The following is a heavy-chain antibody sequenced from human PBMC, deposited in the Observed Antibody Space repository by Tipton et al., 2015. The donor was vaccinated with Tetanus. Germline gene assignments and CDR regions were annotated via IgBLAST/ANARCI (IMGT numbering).Heavy chain of an antibody. J-gene: IGHJ4*02. CDR3: AKDRLCGGECYSL. Sequence: TLSLTCTVSGGSINTGGFYWSWIRQYPGKGLEWIGYIYYSGHTHYHPSLRGRVDISLDTSQNQVSLNLRSVTAADTAVYYCAKDRLCGGECYSLWGRGTLVTVSS. CDR1: GGSINTGGFY. CDR2: IYYSGHT. V-gene: IGHV4-31*03. D-gene: IGHD2-21*01.